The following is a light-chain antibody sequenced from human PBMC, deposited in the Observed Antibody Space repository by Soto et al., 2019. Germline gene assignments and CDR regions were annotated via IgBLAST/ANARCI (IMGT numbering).Light chain of an antibody. V-gene: IGLV6-57*02. J-gene: IGLJ3*02. CDR1: SGTIASNY. CDR2: EDK. Sequence: NFMLTQPYSVSESPGKTVTISCTGSSGTIASNYVQWYQQRPGSAPTTVIYEDKQRPSGVPDRFSASIDSSSNSASLTISGLKTEDEADYYCQSYDSSNHWVFGGGTKLTVL. CDR3: QSYDSSNHWV.